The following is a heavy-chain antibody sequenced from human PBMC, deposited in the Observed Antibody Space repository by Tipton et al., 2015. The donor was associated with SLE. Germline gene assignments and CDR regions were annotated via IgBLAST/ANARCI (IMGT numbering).Heavy chain of an antibody. CDR3: ARGPLLDL. D-gene: IGHD5/OR15-5a*01. CDR2: INHSGST. CDR1: GGSLGRYY. V-gene: IGHV4-34*01. Sequence: TLSLTCTVSGGSLGRYYWSWIRQPPGKGLEWIGEINHSGSTNYNPSLKSRVTISVDTSKNQFSLKLSSVTAADTAVYYCARGPLLDLWGRGTLVTVSS. J-gene: IGHJ2*01.